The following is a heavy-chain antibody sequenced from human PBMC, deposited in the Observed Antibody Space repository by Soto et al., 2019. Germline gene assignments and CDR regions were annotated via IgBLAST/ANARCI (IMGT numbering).Heavy chain of an antibody. D-gene: IGHD1-1*01. Sequence: AAVKVSCKASGGTFSSYAISWVRQAPGQGLEWMGGIIPIFGTANYAQKFQGRVTITADESTSTAYMELSSLRSEDTDVYYCARGTWNDEYYYYYGMDVWGQGTTVTVSS. CDR1: GGTFSSYA. J-gene: IGHJ6*02. V-gene: IGHV1-69*13. CDR3: ARGTWNDEYYYYYGMDV. CDR2: IIPIFGTA.